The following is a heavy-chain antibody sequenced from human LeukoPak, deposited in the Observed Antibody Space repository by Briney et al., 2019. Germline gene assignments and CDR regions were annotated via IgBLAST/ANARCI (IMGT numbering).Heavy chain of an antibody. Sequence: GASVKVSCKASGYIFTGYYMHWLRQAPGQGLEWMGWIDPESGDTYYAQKFQGRVPMTRDTYVKTAYMHLSSLKSDDTAVYYCVREDYSSGHYRGGWFDPWGQGTQVTVSS. D-gene: IGHD6-19*01. V-gene: IGHV1-2*02. CDR3: VREDYSSGHYRGGWFDP. J-gene: IGHJ5*02. CDR2: IDPESGDT. CDR1: GYIFTGYY.